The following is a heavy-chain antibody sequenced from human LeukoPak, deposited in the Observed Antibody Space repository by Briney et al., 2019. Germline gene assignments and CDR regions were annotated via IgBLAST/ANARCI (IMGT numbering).Heavy chain of an antibody. CDR3: ARSPLYCTNGVCYTAAFDY. Sequence: SETLSLTCAVYGGSFSGYYWSWIRRPPGKGLEWIGEINHSGSTNYNPSFKSRVTISVDTSKNQFSLKLSSVTAADTAVYYCARSPLYCTNGVCYTAAFDYWGQGTLVTVSS. V-gene: IGHV4-34*01. J-gene: IGHJ4*02. CDR1: GGSFSGYY. D-gene: IGHD2-8*01. CDR2: INHSGST.